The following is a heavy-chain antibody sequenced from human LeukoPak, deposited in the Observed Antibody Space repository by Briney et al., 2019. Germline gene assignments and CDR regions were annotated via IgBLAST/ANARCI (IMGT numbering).Heavy chain of an antibody. Sequence: GESLKISCKHSEYSFPNYCIGWVRQMPGKGLEWMGIIYPDDSDTRYSPSFQGQVTISADKSISTAYLQWSSLKASDTAMYYCARTRWGIAAGDAYDAFDIWGQGTMVTVSS. J-gene: IGHJ3*02. CDR2: IYPDDSDT. V-gene: IGHV5-51*01. D-gene: IGHD6-13*01. CDR3: ARTRWGIAAGDAYDAFDI. CDR1: EYSFPNYC.